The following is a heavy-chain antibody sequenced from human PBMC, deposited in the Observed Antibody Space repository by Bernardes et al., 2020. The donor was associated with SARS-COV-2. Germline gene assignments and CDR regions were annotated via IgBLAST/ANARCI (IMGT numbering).Heavy chain of an antibody. CDR2: VYYTGSA. CDR1: GGSISSYY. D-gene: IGHD3-22*01. V-gene: IGHV4-59*08. J-gene: IGHJ1*01. Sequence: SETLSLTCSVSGGSISSYYWSWIRQPPGKGLEWIGCVYYTGSANYNPSLKSRVTISVDTSKKQFSLNLSSVTAADTAVYYCAGYDTSGYYIAWGQGTLITVSS. CDR3: AGYDTSGYYIA.